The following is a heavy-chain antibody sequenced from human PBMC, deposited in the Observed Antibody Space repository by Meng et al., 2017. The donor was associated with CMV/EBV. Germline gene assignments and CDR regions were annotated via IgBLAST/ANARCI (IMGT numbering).Heavy chain of an antibody. Sequence: SETLSLTCTVSGGSISSYYWSWIRQPPGKGLEWIGYIYYSGSTNYNPSLKSRVTISVDTSKNQFSLKLSSVTAADTAVYYCAGDGSSSGYWFDPWGQGTLVTVSS. D-gene: IGHD3-22*01. CDR2: IYYSGST. CDR3: AGDGSSSGYWFDP. CDR1: GGSISSYY. V-gene: IGHV4-59*01. J-gene: IGHJ5*02.